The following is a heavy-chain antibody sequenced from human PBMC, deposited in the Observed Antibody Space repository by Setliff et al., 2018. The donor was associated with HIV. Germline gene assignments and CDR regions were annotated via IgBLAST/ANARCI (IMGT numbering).Heavy chain of an antibody. CDR2: LNPEANYI. V-gene: IGHV3-74*01. D-gene: IGHD4-17*01. Sequence: PGGSLRLSCAASGLTFSTSWMQWVRQSPGEGLLWVARLNPEANYIHYADSVKGRFTISRDNAKNTLYLQMNSLRTEDTAVYYCAREKFENGDYEFVSTFDSWGQGTLVTVSS. J-gene: IGHJ4*02. CDR1: GLTFSTSW. CDR3: AREKFENGDYEFVSTFDS.